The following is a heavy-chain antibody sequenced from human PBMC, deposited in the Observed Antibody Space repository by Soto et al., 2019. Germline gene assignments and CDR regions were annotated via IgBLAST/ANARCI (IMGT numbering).Heavy chain of an antibody. V-gene: IGHV4-4*02. CDR1: GGSISSSNW. D-gene: IGHD1-26*01. CDR2: IDHSGST. Sequence: QVQLQESGPGLVKPSWTLSLTCAVSGGSISSSNWWSWVRQPPVKGLEWIGGIDHSGSTNYNPSRKRRVTISVDKSKNPFSLKMSSVTAADTGVYYCARVSGSYYYGKDVWGQGTTVTVSS. J-gene: IGHJ6*02. CDR3: ARVSGSYYYGKDV.